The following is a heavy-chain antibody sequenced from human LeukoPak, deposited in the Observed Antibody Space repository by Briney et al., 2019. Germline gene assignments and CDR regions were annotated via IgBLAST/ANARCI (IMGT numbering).Heavy chain of an antibody. J-gene: IGHJ4*02. Sequence: ASETLSLTCAVYGGSFSGYYWSWIRQPPGKGLEWIGEINHSGSTNYNPSLKSRVTISVDTSKNQFSLKLSSVTAADTAVYYCARGMGYYGSGSPFDYWGQGTLVTVSS. V-gene: IGHV4-34*01. CDR2: INHSGST. CDR3: ARGMGYYGSGSPFDY. CDR1: GGSFSGYY. D-gene: IGHD3-10*01.